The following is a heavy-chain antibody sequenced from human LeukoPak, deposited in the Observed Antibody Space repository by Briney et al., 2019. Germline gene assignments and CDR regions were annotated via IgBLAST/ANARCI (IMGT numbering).Heavy chain of an antibody. CDR1: GDSISSVGHY. J-gene: IGHJ4*02. CDR3: AREAGTPYFDY. Sequence: SETLSLTCTVSGDSISSVGHYWTWIRQHPGKGLELIGYISYSGSTYYNPSLKSRVAISVDTSKNQFSLKLSSVTDADSAVYYCAREAGTPYFDYWGQGTLVTVSS. D-gene: IGHD3-10*01. CDR2: ISYSGST. V-gene: IGHV4-31*03.